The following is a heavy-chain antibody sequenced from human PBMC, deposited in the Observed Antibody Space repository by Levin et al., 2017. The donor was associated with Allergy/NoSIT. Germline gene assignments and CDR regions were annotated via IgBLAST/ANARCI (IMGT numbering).Heavy chain of an antibody. CDR1: GFIFSNSA. V-gene: IGHV3-23*01. CDR2: INADASLT. D-gene: IGHD3-16*01. Sequence: GESLKISCAASGFIFSNSAMSWVRQAPGKGLEWVASINADASLTFYADSVKGRFTIYRDNSKSTVYLQMNSLRADDTAIYFCAKDPRGGSTFDYWGQGTLVTVSS. CDR3: AKDPRGGSTFDY. J-gene: IGHJ4*02.